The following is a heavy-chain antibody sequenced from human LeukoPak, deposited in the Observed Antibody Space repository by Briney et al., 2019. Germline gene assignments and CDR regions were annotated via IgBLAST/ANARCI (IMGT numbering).Heavy chain of an antibody. CDR3: VGIRGYSYGYIDY. Sequence: SETLSLTCAVYGGSFSGYYWSWIRQPPGKGLEWIGEINHSGSTNYNPSLKSRVTISVDTSKNQFSLKLSSVTAADTAVYYCVGIRGYSYGYIDYWGQGILVTVSS. J-gene: IGHJ4*02. D-gene: IGHD5-18*01. V-gene: IGHV4-34*01. CDR1: GGSFSGYY. CDR2: INHSGST.